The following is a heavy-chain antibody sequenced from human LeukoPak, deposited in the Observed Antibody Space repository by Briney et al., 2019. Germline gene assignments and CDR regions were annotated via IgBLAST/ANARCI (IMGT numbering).Heavy chain of an antibody. Sequence: SQTPSLTCTVSGGSISSGIYYWNWIRQSAGKGLEWIGRIYKSGSTNYSPSLKSRLTISIDTSKNQFSLKLSSVTAADTAVYHCARDSGYDNRAYFFDYWGQGILVTVSS. CDR3: ARDSGYDNRAYFFDY. J-gene: IGHJ4*02. D-gene: IGHD5-12*01. V-gene: IGHV4-61*02. CDR2: IYKSGST. CDR1: GGSISSGIYY.